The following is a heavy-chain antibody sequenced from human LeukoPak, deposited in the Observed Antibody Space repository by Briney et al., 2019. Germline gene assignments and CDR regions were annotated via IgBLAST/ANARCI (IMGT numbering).Heavy chain of an antibody. D-gene: IGHD6-6*01. CDR3: ARLISTSSSRFSDY. CDR2: ISISGENT. V-gene: IGHV3-23*01. Sequence: GGSLRLSCAASRFTFSSYAMSWVRQAPGKGLEWVSAISISGENTYYADSVKGRFTISRDTSRNTLYLQIHSLRAEDTAVYYCARLISTSSSRFSDYWGQGTLVTVSS. CDR1: RFTFSSYA. J-gene: IGHJ4*02.